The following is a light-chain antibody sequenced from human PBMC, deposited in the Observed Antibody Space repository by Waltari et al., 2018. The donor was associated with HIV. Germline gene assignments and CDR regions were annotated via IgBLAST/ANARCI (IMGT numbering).Light chain of an antibody. CDR2: WAS. J-gene: IGKJ3*01. V-gene: IGKV4-1*01. CDR1: QSVLFSSNNKNY. Sequence: DIVMTNSPDSLAVSLGERAPITCTSSQSVLFSSNNKNYLAWYQQKPGQPPKLLIYWASTRESGVPDRFSGGGSGTDFTLTISSLQAEDVAVYYCQQYYTTSLFTFGPGTKVDIK. CDR3: QQYYTTSLFT.